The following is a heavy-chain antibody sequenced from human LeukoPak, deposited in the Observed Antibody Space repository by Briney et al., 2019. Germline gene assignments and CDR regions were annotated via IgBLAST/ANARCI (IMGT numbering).Heavy chain of an antibody. V-gene: IGHV3-30*03. Sequence: GGPLRLSCVASGFTFSTYWMSWLRQAPGKGVEGVAVISYDGNNKYYADSVRGRITISRNNYKNTLYLQMNSLRAEDTAVYYCARTGGYYDILTGYYRGDYYYYYMDVWGKGTPVTVSS. CDR2: ISYDGNNK. CDR3: ARTGGYYDILTGYYRGDYYYYYMDV. CDR1: GFTFSTYW. D-gene: IGHD3-9*01. J-gene: IGHJ6*03.